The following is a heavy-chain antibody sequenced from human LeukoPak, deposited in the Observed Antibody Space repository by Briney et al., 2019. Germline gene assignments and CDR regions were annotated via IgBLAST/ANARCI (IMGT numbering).Heavy chain of an antibody. CDR1: GFTFDDYG. D-gene: IGHD2-15*01. J-gene: IGHJ5*02. CDR2: ISASTSTT. Sequence: GGSLRLSCATSGFTFDDYGMSWVRQAPGKGLEWVSAISASTSTTYYSDSVRGRFTISRDISKNTLYLQMNSLRVEDTAVYYCAKSKEDCCGSFDPWGQGTLVTVSS. V-gene: IGHV3-23*01. CDR3: AKSKEDCCGSFDP.